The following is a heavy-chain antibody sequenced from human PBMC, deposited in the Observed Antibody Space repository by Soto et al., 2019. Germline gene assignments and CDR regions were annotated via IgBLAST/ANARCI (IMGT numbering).Heavy chain of an antibody. CDR3: ATGPPPPPSVYYGLDL. CDR1: GFTVSSSN. CDR2: ITGTGGAT. J-gene: IGHJ6*02. V-gene: IGHV3-23*04. Sequence: EVQVVESGGALVQPGGSLRLSCAASGFTVSSSNMSWVRQAPGKGLEWVSAITGTGGATYYAESVKGRFTVSRDNSNNTLFLQMNTLRVEDTAVYFCATGPPPPPSVYYGLDLWGQGTTVTVS.